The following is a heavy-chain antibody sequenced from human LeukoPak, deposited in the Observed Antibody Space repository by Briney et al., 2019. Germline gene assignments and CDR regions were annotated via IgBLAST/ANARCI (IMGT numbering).Heavy chain of an antibody. CDR2: ISSSSSYI. CDR1: GIILSSYS. D-gene: IGHD1-26*01. CDR3: ASEGAIAY. V-gene: IGHV3-21*01. J-gene: IGHJ4*02. Sequence: GGSLRLSCAASGIILSSYSMNWVRQAPGKGLEWVASISSSSSYIYYADSVKGRFTISRDNAKNSLYLQMNSLRAEDTAVYYCASEGAIAYWGQGTLVTVSS.